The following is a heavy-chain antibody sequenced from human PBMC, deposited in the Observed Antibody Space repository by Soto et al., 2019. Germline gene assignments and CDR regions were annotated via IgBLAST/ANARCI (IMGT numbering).Heavy chain of an antibody. Sequence: QLQLQESGPGLVKPSETLSLTCTVSGGSISSSSYYWGWIRQPPGKGLGWIGSIYYSGSTYYNPSLKSRVTISVDTSKNQFSLKLSSVTAADTAVYYCARGGLGGSGWYEDAFDIWGQGTMVTVSS. D-gene: IGHD6-19*01. J-gene: IGHJ3*02. CDR1: GGSISSSSYY. CDR2: IYYSGST. V-gene: IGHV4-39*01. CDR3: ARGGLGGSGWYEDAFDI.